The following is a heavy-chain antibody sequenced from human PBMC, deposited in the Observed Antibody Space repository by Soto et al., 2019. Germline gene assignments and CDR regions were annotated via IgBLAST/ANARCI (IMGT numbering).Heavy chain of an antibody. CDR2: ISAYNDNT. J-gene: IGHJ4*02. Sequence: ASVKVSCKASGYTFTSYGISWVRQAPGQGLEWMGWISAYNDNTNYAQKLQGRVTMTTDTSTSTAYMELRSLRSDDTAVYYCAATRDGYNPFDYWGQGTLVTVSS. CDR3: AATRDGYNPFDY. D-gene: IGHD5-12*01. V-gene: IGHV1-18*01. CDR1: GYTFTSYG.